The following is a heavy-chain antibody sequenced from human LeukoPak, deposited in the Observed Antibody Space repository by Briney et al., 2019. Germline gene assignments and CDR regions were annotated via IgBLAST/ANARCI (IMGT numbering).Heavy chain of an antibody. V-gene: IGHV4-59*08. CDR2: IYYSGST. J-gene: IGHJ4*02. Sequence: SETLSLTCTVSGGSISSYYWSWIRQPPGKGLEWIGYIYYSGSTNYNPSLKSRVTISVDTSKNQFSLKLSSVTAADTAVYYCARLGRLGPFYYFDYWGQGTLVTVSS. CDR1: GGSISSYY. D-gene: IGHD3-16*01. CDR3: ARLGRLGPFYYFDY.